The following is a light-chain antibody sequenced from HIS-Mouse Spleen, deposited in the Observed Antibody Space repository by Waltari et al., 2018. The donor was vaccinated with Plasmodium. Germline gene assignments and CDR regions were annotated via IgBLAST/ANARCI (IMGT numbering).Light chain of an antibody. J-gene: IGKJ3*01. CDR3: QQYNNWSFT. Sequence: EIVMTPSPATLSVSPGERATLSCRARQSVSSNLAWYQQKPGPAPRLLIYGASTRATCIPASFSGSGSGTEFTPTISSLQSEDFAVYYCQQYNNWSFTFGPGTKVDIK. CDR1: QSVSSN. CDR2: GAS. V-gene: IGKV3-15*01.